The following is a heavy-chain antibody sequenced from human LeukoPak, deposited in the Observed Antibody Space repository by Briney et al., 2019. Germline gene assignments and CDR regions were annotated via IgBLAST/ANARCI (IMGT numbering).Heavy chain of an antibody. D-gene: IGHD4-11*01. Sequence: SETLSLTCTVSGASISRYYWSWIRQPPGKGLEWVGYIYNSERSNYNPSLKGRVTISVDTSKDQFSLKLSSMTAADTAVYYCARFNDDYSNYFHYWGQGTLVTVSS. V-gene: IGHV4-59*08. CDR3: ARFNDDYSNYFHY. CDR2: IYNSERS. CDR1: GASISRYY. J-gene: IGHJ4*02.